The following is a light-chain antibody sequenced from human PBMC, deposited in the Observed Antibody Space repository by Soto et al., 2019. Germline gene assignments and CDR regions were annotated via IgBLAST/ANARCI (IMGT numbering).Light chain of an antibody. V-gene: IGKV3-15*01. CDR3: QQYHHWPSWT. Sequence: EIVMTQSPATLSVFPGERATVSCRASQNINSNLAWYQQKPGQAPSLLIYGASTRENGISARFSGSGSGTEFTLTISSMQSEDSAVYYCQQYHHWPSWTFGQGTTVEIK. J-gene: IGKJ1*01. CDR2: GAS. CDR1: QNINSN.